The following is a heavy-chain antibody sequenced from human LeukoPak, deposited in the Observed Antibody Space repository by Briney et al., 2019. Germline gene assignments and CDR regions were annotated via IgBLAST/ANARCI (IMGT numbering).Heavy chain of an antibody. Sequence: GGSLRLSCAASGFTFSSYAMNWVRQAPGKGLEWVSAISGSGGSTYYADSVKGRFTISRDNAKDTVYLQMNSLRAEDTAVYYCARVSIGWYSFDYWGQGTLVTVSS. CDR3: ARVSIGWYSFDY. D-gene: IGHD6-19*01. CDR2: ISGSGGST. V-gene: IGHV3-23*01. J-gene: IGHJ4*02. CDR1: GFTFSSYA.